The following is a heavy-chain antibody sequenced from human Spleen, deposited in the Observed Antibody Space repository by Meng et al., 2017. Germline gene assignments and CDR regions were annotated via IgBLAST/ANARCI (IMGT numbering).Heavy chain of an antibody. CDR1: GCSVNSGSYS. CDR2: IYYSGST. V-gene: IGHV4-61*01. CDR3: ARGQYY. Sequence: GLLPEPGRGLVRPSETLSLTCTVSGCSVNSGSYSWSWIRQPPGKGLEWIGNIYYSGSTNYNPSLKSRVTMSIDASKNQFSLMLSSVTAADTAVYYCARGQYYWGQGTPVTVSS. J-gene: IGHJ4*02.